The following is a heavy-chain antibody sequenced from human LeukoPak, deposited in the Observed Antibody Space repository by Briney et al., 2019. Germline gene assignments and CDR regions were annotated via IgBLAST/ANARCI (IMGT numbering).Heavy chain of an antibody. CDR2: ITSNSVTR. CDR3: ASPVLLIRGVTVDY. J-gene: IGHJ4*02. CDR1: GFTFSSYS. Sequence: GGSLRLSCAASGFTFSSYSMNWVRQAPGKGLEWVSYITSNSVTRFYADSVKGRFTISRDNAENSMYLQMNSLRAEDTAVYYCASPVLLIRGVTVDYWGQGTLVTVSS. V-gene: IGHV3-48*01. D-gene: IGHD3-10*01.